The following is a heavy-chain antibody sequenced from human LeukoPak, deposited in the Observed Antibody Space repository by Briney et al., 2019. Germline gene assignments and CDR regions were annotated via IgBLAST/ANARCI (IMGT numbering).Heavy chain of an antibody. CDR1: AFSLNAYN. CDR2: ISGSGGST. D-gene: IGHD1/OR15-1a*01. CDR3: AKVGEHHRALDY. V-gene: IGHV3-23*01. Sequence: GGSLRLSCAASAFSLNAYNMNWVRQAPGKGLEWVSAISGSGGSTYYADSVKGRFTISRDNSKNTLYLQMNSLRAEDTAVYYCAKVGEHHRALDYWGQGTLVTVSS. J-gene: IGHJ4*02.